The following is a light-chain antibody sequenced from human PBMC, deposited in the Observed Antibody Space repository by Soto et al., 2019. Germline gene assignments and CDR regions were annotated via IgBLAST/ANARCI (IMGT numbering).Light chain of an antibody. CDR2: EVT. V-gene: IGLV2-14*01. Sequence: QSALTQPASVSASPGQSITISCTGTHSDIGNYNYVSWYQQHPGKAPKVILFEVTRRPSGISSRFSGSKSGNTASLTISGLQPEDEAFYICSSYTANTILLFGGGTKLTVL. J-gene: IGLJ2*01. CDR3: SSYTANTILL. CDR1: HSDIGNYNY.